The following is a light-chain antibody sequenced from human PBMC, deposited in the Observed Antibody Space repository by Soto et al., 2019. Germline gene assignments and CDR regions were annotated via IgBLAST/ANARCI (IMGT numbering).Light chain of an antibody. CDR2: DVT. CDR3: TSYTTSSPYLV. J-gene: IGLJ3*02. CDR1: SSDVGGYNY. V-gene: IGLV2-14*03. Sequence: QSALTQPASVSGSPGQSITISCTGTSSDVGGYNYVSWYQHHPGKAPKLMIYDVTNRPSGVSNRFSGSKSGNTASLTISGLQAEDEVDYYCTSYTTSSPYLVFGGGTQLTVL.